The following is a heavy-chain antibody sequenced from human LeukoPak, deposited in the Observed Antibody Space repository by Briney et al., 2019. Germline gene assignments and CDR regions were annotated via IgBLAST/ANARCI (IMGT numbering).Heavy chain of an antibody. CDR1: GGSISSSAYY. V-gene: IGHV4-39*01. Sequence: PSETLSLTCTVSGGSISSSAYYWGWIRQPPGKGLEWIGNIYYSGSTYYNPSLKSRFTISEDTSKNQFSLKLSSVTAADTAVYFCARYLSGNFDFWGQGTLVTVSS. J-gene: IGHJ4*02. CDR2: IYYSGST. CDR3: ARYLSGNFDF. D-gene: IGHD6-13*01.